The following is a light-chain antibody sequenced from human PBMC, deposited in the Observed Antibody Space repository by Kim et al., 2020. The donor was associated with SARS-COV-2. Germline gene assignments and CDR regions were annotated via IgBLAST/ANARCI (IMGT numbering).Light chain of an antibody. V-gene: IGKV3-20*01. CDR1: QNVISNS. CDR2: GAS. Sequence: EIVLTQSPDTLSLSPGERATLSCRASQNVISNSLAWFQQKPGQAPRLLISGASNRATGIPDSFSGSGSGTDFTLTINRLEPEDFALYYCLQYGTSPFTFGGGTKVDIK. J-gene: IGKJ4*01. CDR3: LQYGTSPFT.